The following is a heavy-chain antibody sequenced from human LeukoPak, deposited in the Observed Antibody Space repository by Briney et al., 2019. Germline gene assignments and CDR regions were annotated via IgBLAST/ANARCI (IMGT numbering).Heavy chain of an antibody. Sequence: PSETLSLTCTVSGVSIGNYYWSWIRQPAGKGLEWIGRTHTSGSTNYNLSLKSRVTMSVDTSKNQFSLKLTSVTAADTAVYYCARGRWKTGMDSPYYFDYWGQGTLVTVSS. V-gene: IGHV4-4*07. CDR3: ARGRWKTGMDSPYYFDY. CDR2: THTSGST. J-gene: IGHJ4*02. CDR1: GVSIGNYY. D-gene: IGHD2-2*03.